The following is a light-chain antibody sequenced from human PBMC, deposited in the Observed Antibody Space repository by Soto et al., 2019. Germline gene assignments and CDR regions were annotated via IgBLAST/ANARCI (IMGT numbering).Light chain of an antibody. Sequence: EIVLTQSPGTLSLSPGERATLSCRASQSVSNNYLAWYQQKPDQAPRLVIYGASNRATGIPDRFSASGSGADFTLTISRLEPEDFAVYYCQQYSSSPLTFGEGTKVEIK. V-gene: IGKV3-20*01. CDR3: QQYSSSPLT. CDR1: QSVSNNY. CDR2: GAS. J-gene: IGKJ1*01.